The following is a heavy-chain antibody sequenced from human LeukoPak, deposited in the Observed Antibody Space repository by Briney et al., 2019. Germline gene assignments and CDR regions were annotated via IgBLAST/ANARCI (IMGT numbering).Heavy chain of an antibody. CDR3: ARHINHAFDI. V-gene: IGHV5-51*01. CDR1: GYSFTTYW. J-gene: IGHJ3*02. Sequence: GESLKISCKGSGYSFTTYWIGWVRQMPGKGLEWMGIIYPADSDTRYSPSFQGQVTISADKSISTAYLQSSSLKASDTAMYFCARHINHAFDIWGQGTMVTVS. CDR2: IYPADSDT.